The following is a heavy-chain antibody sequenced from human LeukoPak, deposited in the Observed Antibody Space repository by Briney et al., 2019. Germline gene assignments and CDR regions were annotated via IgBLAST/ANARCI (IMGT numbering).Heavy chain of an antibody. CDR1: GGSFSGYY. V-gene: IGHV4-34*01. Sequence: PSETLSLTCAVYGGSFSGYYWSWIRQPPGKGLEWIGEINHSGSTNYNPSLKSRVTISVDTSKNQFSLKLSSVTAADTAVYYCARGGKGVQLWLKGREFDYWGQGTLVTVSS. D-gene: IGHD5-18*01. CDR2: INHSGST. CDR3: ARGGKGVQLWLKGREFDY. J-gene: IGHJ4*02.